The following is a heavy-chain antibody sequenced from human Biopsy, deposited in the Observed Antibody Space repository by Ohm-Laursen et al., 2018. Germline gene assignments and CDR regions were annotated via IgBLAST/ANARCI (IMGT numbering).Heavy chain of an antibody. V-gene: IGHV1-58*01. J-gene: IGHJ6*02. Sequence: GATVKISCKASGFTFSSSAVQWVRQARGQRLEWIGWIVVGSGHTDYAQKFQERVTITRDMSTSTAYMELTSLRSEDTAVCYCAATSTLYYYYYAMDVWDQGTTITVSS. CDR3: AATSTLYYYYYAMDV. CDR1: GFTFSSSA. CDR2: IVVGSGHT.